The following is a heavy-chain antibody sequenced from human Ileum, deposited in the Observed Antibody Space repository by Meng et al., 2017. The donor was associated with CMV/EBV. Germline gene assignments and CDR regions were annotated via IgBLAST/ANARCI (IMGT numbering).Heavy chain of an antibody. CDR2: IDSGGST. CDR3: AMGWLHS. J-gene: IGHJ4*02. D-gene: IGHD5-12*01. V-gene: IGHV3-66*01. Sequence: VQRVGSGGGVVQPGGSLRLSCAASGFTVNSNYMNWVRQAPGKGLEWASLIDSGGSTYYADSVKGRFTISRDISKNTMDLQMNSLRVEDTAVYYCAMGWLHSWGQGTLVTVSS. CDR1: GFTVNSNY.